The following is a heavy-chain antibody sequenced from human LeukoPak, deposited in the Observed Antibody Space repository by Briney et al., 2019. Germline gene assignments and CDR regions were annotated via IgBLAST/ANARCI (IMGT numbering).Heavy chain of an antibody. D-gene: IGHD2-15*01. CDR1: GGSISSAGYY. V-gene: IGHV4-31*03. Sequence: TLSLICTLSGGSISSAGYYWSWIRQHPGRGLEWIGYIYYSGSAYCNPSLKSRVTISVDTSKNQFSLKLSSVTAADTAVYYCARAVVVAATREAYYFDYWGQGTLVTVSS. J-gene: IGHJ4*02. CDR3: ARAVVVAATREAYYFDY. CDR2: IYYSGSA.